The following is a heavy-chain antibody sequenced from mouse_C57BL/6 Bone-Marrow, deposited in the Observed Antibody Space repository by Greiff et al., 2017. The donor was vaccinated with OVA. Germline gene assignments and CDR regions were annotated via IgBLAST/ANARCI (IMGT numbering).Heavy chain of an antibody. CDR1: GFTFSDYY. Sequence: EVKVVESGGGLVQPGGSLKLSCAASGFTFSDYYMYWVRQTPEKRLEWVAYISNGGGSTYYPDTVKGRFTISRDNAKNTLYLQMSRLKSEDTAMYYCARRIRGYFDYWGQGTTLTVSS. J-gene: IGHJ2*01. D-gene: IGHD2-12*01. CDR2: ISNGGGST. CDR3: ARRIRGYFDY. V-gene: IGHV5-12*01.